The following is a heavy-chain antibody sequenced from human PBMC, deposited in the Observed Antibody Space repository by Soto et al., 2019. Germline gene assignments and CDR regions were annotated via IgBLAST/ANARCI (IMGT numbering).Heavy chain of an antibody. Sequence: QVQLVQSGAEVKRPGSSVKVSCKASGDTFSFYSINWVRQAPGLGLEWMGRVNPILRMSNYAQRFHGRVTMTEDKSTSTAYMELSGLRSEDTAMYYCATSYGSGYRAFDYWGQGALVTVSS. CDR2: VNPILRMS. CDR1: GDTFSFYS. V-gene: IGHV1-69*04. D-gene: IGHD3-10*01. J-gene: IGHJ4*02. CDR3: ATSYGSGYRAFDY.